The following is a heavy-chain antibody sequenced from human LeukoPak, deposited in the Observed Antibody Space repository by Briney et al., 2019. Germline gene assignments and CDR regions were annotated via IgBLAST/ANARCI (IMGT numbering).Heavy chain of an antibody. D-gene: IGHD7-27*01. V-gene: IGHV1-46*01. CDR3: ATAEPTGDVFMNP. CDR2: INPSGGST. J-gene: IGHJ5*02. CDR1: GYTFTSYY. Sequence: ASVKVSCKASGYTFTSYYMHWVRQAPGQGLEWMGIINPSGGSTSYAQKFQGRVTMTRDTSTSTVYMELSSLRSEDTAMYYCATAEPTGDVFMNPWGQGTLVTVSS.